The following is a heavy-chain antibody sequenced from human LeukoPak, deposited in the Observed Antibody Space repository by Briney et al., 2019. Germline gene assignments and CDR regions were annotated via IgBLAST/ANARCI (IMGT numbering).Heavy chain of an antibody. J-gene: IGHJ4*02. CDR3: ARRGNYGDYFDY. CDR1: GYTFTGYY. V-gene: IGHV1-2*02. Sequence: ASVKVSCKASGYTFTGYYMHWVRQAPGQGLEWMGWINPNSGSTNYAQKFQGRVTMTRDTSISTAIMGLSRLRSDDTAVYYCARRGNYGDYFDYWGQGTLVTVSS. CDR2: INPNSGST. D-gene: IGHD4-17*01.